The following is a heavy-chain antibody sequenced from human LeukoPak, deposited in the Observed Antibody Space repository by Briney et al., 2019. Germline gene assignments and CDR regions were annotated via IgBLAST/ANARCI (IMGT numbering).Heavy chain of an antibody. CDR1: GFSFSSYS. D-gene: IGHD3-16*01. CDR2: ISGSGSTT. Sequence: PGGSLRLSCVVSGFSFSSYSMNWVRQAPGKGLEWVSYISGSGSTTSYADSVKGRFTISRDNGKNSLYLQMNSLRDEDTAVYYCAREYGGVDYWGQGTLVIVSS. V-gene: IGHV3-48*02. CDR3: AREYGGVDY. J-gene: IGHJ4*02.